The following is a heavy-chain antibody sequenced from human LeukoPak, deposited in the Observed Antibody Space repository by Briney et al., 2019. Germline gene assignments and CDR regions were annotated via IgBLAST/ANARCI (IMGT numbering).Heavy chain of an antibody. CDR1: GFTFGDYA. V-gene: IGHV3-49*04. Sequence: GGSLRLSCTASGFTFGDYAMTWVRQAPGKGLEWVGFISSEAYGGTPEYAASVKGRFTISRDDSKSIAYLQMNSLKTEDTAVYYCSRGVKSGYDPYYFDYWGQGTLVTVSS. D-gene: IGHD5-12*01. CDR3: SRGVKSGYDPYYFDY. CDR2: ISSEAYGGTP. J-gene: IGHJ4*02.